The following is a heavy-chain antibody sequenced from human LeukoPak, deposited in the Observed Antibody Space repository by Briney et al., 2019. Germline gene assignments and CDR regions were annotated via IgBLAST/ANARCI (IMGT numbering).Heavy chain of an antibody. CDR2: IIPIFGTA. CDR1: GGTFSSYA. Sequence: GASVKVSCKASGGTFSSYAISWVRQAPGQGLEWMGGIIPIFGTANYAQKFQGRVTITADESTSTAYMELSSLRSEDTAVYYCARGPIVVVPAAIGYYFDYWGQGTLVTVSS. J-gene: IGHJ4*02. D-gene: IGHD2-2*02. V-gene: IGHV1-69*13. CDR3: ARGPIVVVPAAIGYYFDY.